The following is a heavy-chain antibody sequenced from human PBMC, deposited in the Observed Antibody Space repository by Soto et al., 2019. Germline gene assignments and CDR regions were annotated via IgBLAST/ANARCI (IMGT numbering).Heavy chain of an antibody. CDR3: ARKYSSGWYHFDY. V-gene: IGHV4-34*01. Sequence: PSETLSLTCAVYGGSFSGYYWSWIRQPPGKGLEWIGEINHSGSTNYNPSLKSRVTISVDTSKNQFSLKLNSATAADTAVYYCARKYSSGWYHFDYWAQGTLVTVSS. CDR1: GGSFSGYY. J-gene: IGHJ4*02. D-gene: IGHD6-19*01. CDR2: INHSGST.